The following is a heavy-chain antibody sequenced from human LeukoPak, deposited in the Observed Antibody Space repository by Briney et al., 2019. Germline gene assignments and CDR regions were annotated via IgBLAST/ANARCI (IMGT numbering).Heavy chain of an antibody. V-gene: IGHV3-21*01. Sequence: PGGSLRLSCAASGFTFRSYSMNWVRQAPGKGLEWVSAIDPSSTYIYYADSVKGRFTISRDNAKNSLYLQMNSLRAEDTAVYYCARDLWEAWVATIGVADYWGQGTLVTVSS. CDR3: ARDLWEAWVATIGVADY. CDR1: GFTFRSYS. CDR2: IDPSSTYI. J-gene: IGHJ4*02. D-gene: IGHD5-12*01.